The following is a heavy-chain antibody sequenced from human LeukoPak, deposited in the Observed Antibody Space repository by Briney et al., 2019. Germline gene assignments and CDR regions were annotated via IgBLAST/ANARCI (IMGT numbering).Heavy chain of an antibody. D-gene: IGHD6-6*01. CDR1: GFTFSDYA. CDR2: ISSTSNTI. J-gene: IGHJ4*02. CDR3: SRFSSVAAQY. Sequence: GGSLRLSCATSGFTFSDYAMNWVRQAPGKALEWVSYISSTSNTIYYADSVKGRFTISRDNAKNSLYLQMNSLRAEDTAVYYCSRFSSVAAQYWGQGTLVTVSS. V-gene: IGHV3-48*01.